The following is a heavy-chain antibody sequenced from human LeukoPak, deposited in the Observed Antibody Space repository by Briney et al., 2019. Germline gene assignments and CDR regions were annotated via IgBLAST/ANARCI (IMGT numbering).Heavy chain of an antibody. D-gene: IGHD2-2*02. V-gene: IGHV4-38-2*02. CDR3: ARPRCSSTSCYTGGFSYFDY. Sequence: SETLSLTCTVSGYSISSGYYWGWIRQPPGKGLEWIGSIYHSGSTYYNPSLKSRVTISVDTSKNQFSLKLSSVTAADTAVYYCARPRCSSTSCYTGGFSYFDYWGQGTLVTVSS. CDR1: GYSISSGYY. J-gene: IGHJ4*02. CDR2: IYHSGST.